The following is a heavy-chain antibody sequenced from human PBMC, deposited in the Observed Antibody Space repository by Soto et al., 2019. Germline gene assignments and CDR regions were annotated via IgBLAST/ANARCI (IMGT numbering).Heavy chain of an antibody. J-gene: IGHJ4*02. D-gene: IGHD3-16*01. Sequence: GGSLRLASAAPGFTFSIYAMSWVRQAPGKGLEWVSAISGSGGSTYYADSVKGRFTISRDNSKNTLYLQMNSLRAEDTAVYHCAKGDPFTPYYFDYWGQGTLVTVSS. V-gene: IGHV3-23*01. CDR1: GFTFSIYA. CDR3: AKGDPFTPYYFDY. CDR2: ISGSGGST.